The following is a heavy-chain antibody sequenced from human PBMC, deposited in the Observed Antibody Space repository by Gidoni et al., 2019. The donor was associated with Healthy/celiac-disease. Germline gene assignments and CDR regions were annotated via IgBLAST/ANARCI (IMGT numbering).Heavy chain of an antibody. CDR3: AKGGGIYAFDI. Sequence: EVQLLESGAGLVQPGASLRLSCSASGSTFSSYAMSWVRQAPGKGLEWVSAISGSGGSTYYADSVKGRFTISRDNSKNTLYLQMNSLRAEDTAVYYCAKGGGIYAFDIWGQGTMVTVSS. V-gene: IGHV3-23*01. D-gene: IGHD6-13*01. CDR1: GSTFSSYA. J-gene: IGHJ3*02. CDR2: ISGSGGST.